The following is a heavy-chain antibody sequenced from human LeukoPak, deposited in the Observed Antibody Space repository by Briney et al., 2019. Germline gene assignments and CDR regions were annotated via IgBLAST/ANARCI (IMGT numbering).Heavy chain of an antibody. D-gene: IGHD2-2*01. CDR3: ARGTCSSTSCFLFDY. Sequence: GGSLRLSCAASGFTFSSYSMNWVRQAPGKGLEWVSSISSSSSYIYYADSVKGRFTISRDNAKNSLYLQMNSLRAEDTAVYYCARGTCSSTSCFLFDYWGQETVVTVSS. CDR1: GFTFSSYS. CDR2: ISSSSSYI. J-gene: IGHJ4*02. V-gene: IGHV3-21*01.